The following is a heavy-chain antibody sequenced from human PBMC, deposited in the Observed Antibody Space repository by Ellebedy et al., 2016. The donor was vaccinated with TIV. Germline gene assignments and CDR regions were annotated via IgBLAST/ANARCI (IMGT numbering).Heavy chain of an antibody. J-gene: IGHJ6*02. Sequence: SETLSLXCAVYGGSFSGHYWSWIRQPPGKGLEWIGEIHHSGITNYNPSLKSRVTISVDTSKSQFSLRLRSVTAADTAVYYCARGVRAGREDCGMDVWGQGTTVTVSS. CDR1: GGSFSGHY. CDR2: IHHSGIT. V-gene: IGHV4-34*01. CDR3: ARGVRAGREDCGMDV. D-gene: IGHD6-19*01.